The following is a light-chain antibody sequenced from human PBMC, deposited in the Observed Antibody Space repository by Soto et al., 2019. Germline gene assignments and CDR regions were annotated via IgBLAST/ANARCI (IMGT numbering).Light chain of an antibody. CDR1: SSNIGGNS. Sequence: QSVITQPSSASAAPGQKVTISCSGRSSNIGGNSVSWYHQLPGTAPILLIYDDSKRPSGIPDRFSGSKSGTSATLGITGFQTGDEADYYCGSWDSSLSAYVFGTGTKVNVL. V-gene: IGLV1-51*01. CDR2: DDS. CDR3: GSWDSSLSAYV. J-gene: IGLJ1*01.